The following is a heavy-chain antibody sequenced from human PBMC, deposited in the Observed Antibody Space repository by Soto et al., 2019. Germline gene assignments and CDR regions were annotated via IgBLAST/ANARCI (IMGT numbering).Heavy chain of an antibody. CDR2: IYPADSDT. CDR1: GYSFTNYW. D-gene: IGHD3-16*01. Sequence: GESLKISCKASGYSFTNYWIGWVRQMPGKGPEWMGIIYPADSDTRYSPSFQGHVTISADKSISTACLQWSSLKASDTAMYYCARPYVWSGQGTMDVWGQGTTVTVSS. CDR3: ARPYVWSGQGTMDV. V-gene: IGHV5-51*01. J-gene: IGHJ6*02.